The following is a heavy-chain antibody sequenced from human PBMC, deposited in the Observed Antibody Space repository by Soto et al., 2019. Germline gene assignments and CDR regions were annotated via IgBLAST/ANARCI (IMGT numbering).Heavy chain of an antibody. CDR3: AKDTYYYDRSGYYTYDY. CDR1: GFTFSSYG. Sequence: GGSLRLSCAASGFTFSSYGVHWVRQAPGKGLEWVAVISYDGSNKQYADSVKGRFTISRDNSKNTLDLQMNSLRAEDTAVYYCAKDTYYYDRSGYYTYDYWGQGTLVIVSS. J-gene: IGHJ4*02. D-gene: IGHD3-22*01. CDR2: ISYDGSNK. V-gene: IGHV3-30*18.